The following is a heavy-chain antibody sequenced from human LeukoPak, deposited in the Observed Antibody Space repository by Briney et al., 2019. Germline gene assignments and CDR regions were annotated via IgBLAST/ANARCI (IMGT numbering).Heavy chain of an antibody. CDR2: IYYSGST. D-gene: IGHD3-10*01. CDR1: GGSISSYY. CDR3: ARVGEGLFDY. V-gene: IGHV4-30-4*08. J-gene: IGHJ4*02. Sequence: PSETLSLTCTVSGGSISSYYWSWIRQPPGKGLEWIGYIYYSGSTYYNPSLKSRVTISVDTSKNQFSLKLSSVTAADTAVYYCARVGEGLFDYWGQGTLVTVSS.